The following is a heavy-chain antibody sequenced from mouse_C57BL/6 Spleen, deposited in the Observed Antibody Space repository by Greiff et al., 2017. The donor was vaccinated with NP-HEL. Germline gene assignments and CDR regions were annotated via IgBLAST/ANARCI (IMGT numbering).Heavy chain of an antibody. CDR2: ISDGGSYT. D-gene: IGHD1-1*01. CDR1: GFTFSSYA. Sequence: DVHLVESGGGLVKPGGSLKLSCAASGFTFSSYAMSWVRQTPEKRLEWVATISDGGSYTYYPDNVKGRFTISRDNAKNNLYLQMSHLKSEDTAMYYCARVPITTVVGYYFDYWGQGTTLTVSS. CDR3: ARVPITTVVGYYFDY. V-gene: IGHV5-4*01. J-gene: IGHJ2*01.